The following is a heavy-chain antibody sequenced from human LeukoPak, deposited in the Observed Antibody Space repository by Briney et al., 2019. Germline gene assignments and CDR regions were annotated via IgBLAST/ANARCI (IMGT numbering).Heavy chain of an antibody. CDR1: ASSISDSY. J-gene: IGHJ3*02. V-gene: IGHV4-59*08. CDR2: IHYSGGT. CDR3: ARHGTGQKAFDI. D-gene: IGHD1-14*01. Sequence: SETLSLTCTVSASSISDSYWSWIRQSPGKGLEWAGQIHYSGGTIYNPSLRGRVTISLDTSKTLLSRELSSVTATDTAVYYCARHGTGQKAFDIWGHGTTVTVSS.